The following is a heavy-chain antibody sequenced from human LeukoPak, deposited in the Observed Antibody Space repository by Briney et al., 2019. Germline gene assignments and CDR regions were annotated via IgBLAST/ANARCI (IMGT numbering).Heavy chain of an antibody. CDR3: AKGDSTVPATRRYDY. CDR1: GFTFSSYA. V-gene: IGHV3-23*01. CDR2: ISDSGGGT. J-gene: IGHJ4*02. Sequence: GGSLRLSCAASGFTFSSYAMSGVRQAPGKGLEWVSTISDSGGGTYYTDSVKGRFTISRDNSKNTLYLQMSSLRAEDTAVYYCAKGDSTVPATRRYDYWGQGTLVTVSS. D-gene: IGHD2-15*01.